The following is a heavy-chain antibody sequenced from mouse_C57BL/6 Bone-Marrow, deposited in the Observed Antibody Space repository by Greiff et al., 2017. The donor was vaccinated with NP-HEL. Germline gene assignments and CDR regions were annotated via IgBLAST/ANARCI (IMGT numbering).Heavy chain of an antibody. V-gene: IGHV1-61*01. CDR2: IYPSDSET. CDR1: GYTFTSYW. Sequence: VQLQQPGAELVRPGSSVKLSCKASGYTFTSYWMDWVKQRPGQGLEWIGNIYPSDSETHYNQKFKDKATLTVDKSSSTAYMQLSSLTSEDSAVYYCARELGRGVYYFDYWGQGTTLTVSS. J-gene: IGHJ2*01. CDR3: ARELGRGVYYFDY. D-gene: IGHD4-1*01.